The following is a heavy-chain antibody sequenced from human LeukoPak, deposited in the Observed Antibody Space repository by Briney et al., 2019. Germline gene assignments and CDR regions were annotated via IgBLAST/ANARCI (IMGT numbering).Heavy chain of an antibody. D-gene: IGHD2-2*01. CDR1: GDSVSSNSVT. CDR3: ARRLTQYDCFDP. V-gene: IGHV6-1*01. CDR2: TYYRSTWYN. J-gene: IGHJ5*02. Sequence: SQTLSLTCGISGDSVSSNSVTWNWIRQSPSRGLEWLGSTYYRSTWYNDYAVSVRGRITVNPDTSKNQFSLHLNSVTPEDTAVYYCARRLTQYDCFDPWGQGILVTVSS.